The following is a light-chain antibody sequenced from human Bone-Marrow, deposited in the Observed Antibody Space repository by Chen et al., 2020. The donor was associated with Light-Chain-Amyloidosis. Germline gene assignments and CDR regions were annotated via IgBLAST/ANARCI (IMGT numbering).Light chain of an antibody. CDR3: AAWDDSLNGYV. CDR1: SSNIASYP. J-gene: IGLJ1*01. Sequence: QSVLTQTPSASGSPGQRVTVSCSGTSSNIASYPVSWYQHLPGTTPKLLIYTDNQRPSWVPDRFSGSKSGAAASLASGGLPSEDEADYYCAAWDDSLNGYVFGAGTKVTVL. CDR2: TDN. V-gene: IGLV1-44*01.